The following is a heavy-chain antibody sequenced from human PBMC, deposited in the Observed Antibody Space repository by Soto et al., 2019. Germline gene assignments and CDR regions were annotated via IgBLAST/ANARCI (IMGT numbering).Heavy chain of an antibody. CDR2: ISGAGGVT. Sequence: VQLLESGGGLVQPGGSLRLSCAVSGFTFSSYAMSWVRQAPGKGPEWVSSISGAGGVTHYADSVRGRFTISRDNSKNTLYLQMNSLRAEDTAVYYCAKDKSMGVTVTPDYWGQGTLVTVSS. CDR3: AKDKSMGVTVTPDY. V-gene: IGHV3-23*01. D-gene: IGHD4-17*01. CDR1: GFTFSSYA. J-gene: IGHJ4*02.